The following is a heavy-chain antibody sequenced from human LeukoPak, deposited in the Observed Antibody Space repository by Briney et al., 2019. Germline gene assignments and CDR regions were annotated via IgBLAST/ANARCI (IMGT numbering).Heavy chain of an antibody. V-gene: IGHV4-38-2*01. CDR1: GYSISSGYY. J-gene: IGHJ4*02. CDR3: ARGSGYYSWD. CDR2: IYHSGSP. Sequence: PSETLSLTCAVSGYSISSGYYWGWIRQPPGKGLEWTGSIYHSGSPYYNPSLKSRVTISVDTSKNQFSLKLSSVTAADTAVYYCARGSGYYSWDWGQGTLVTVSS. D-gene: IGHD3-22*01.